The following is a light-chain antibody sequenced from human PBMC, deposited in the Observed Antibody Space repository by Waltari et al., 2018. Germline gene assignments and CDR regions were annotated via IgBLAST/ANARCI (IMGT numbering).Light chain of an antibody. CDR3: QQYFSIPYT. J-gene: IGKJ2*01. V-gene: IGKV4-1*01. CDR1: QSVLYSSNNKNY. CDR2: WAS. Sequence: DIVMTQSPDSLALSLGERATINCKSSQSVLYSSNNKNYLTWYQQKPGQPPKLLIFWASTRESGVPDRFSGSGSGTDVTLTISSLQAEDVAVYSCQQYFSIPYTFGQGTKLEIK.